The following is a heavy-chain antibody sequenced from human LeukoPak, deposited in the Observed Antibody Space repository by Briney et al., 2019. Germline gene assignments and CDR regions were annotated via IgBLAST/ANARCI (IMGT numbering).Heavy chain of an antibody. D-gene: IGHD2-21*01. CDR2: ISSSSSYI. V-gene: IGHV3-21*01. CDR3: AREGVLGYYFDY. Sequence: GGSLRLSCAASGFTFSSYSMNWVRQAPGKGLEWVSSISSSSSYIYYADSVKGRFTISRDNAKNSLYLQMNSLRVEDTAVYYCAREGVLGYYFDYWGQGTLVTVSS. J-gene: IGHJ4*02. CDR1: GFTFSSYS.